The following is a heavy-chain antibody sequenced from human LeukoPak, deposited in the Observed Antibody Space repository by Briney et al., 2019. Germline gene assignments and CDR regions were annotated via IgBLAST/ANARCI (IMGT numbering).Heavy chain of an antibody. CDR2: IIPILGIA. J-gene: IGHJ4*02. D-gene: IGHD3-3*01. V-gene: IGHV1-69*04. Sequence: SVKVSCKASGGTFSSYAISWVRQAPGQGLEWMGRIIPILGIANYAQKFQGRVTITADKSTSTAYMELSSLRSEDTAVYYCARGIGFLEWLLYDYFDYWGQGTLVTVSS. CDR3: ARGIGFLEWLLYDYFDY. CDR1: GGTFSSYA.